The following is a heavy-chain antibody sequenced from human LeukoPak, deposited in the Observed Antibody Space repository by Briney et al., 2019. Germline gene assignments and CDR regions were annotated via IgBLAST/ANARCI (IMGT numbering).Heavy chain of an antibody. V-gene: IGHV4-59*01. CDR1: GGTISSYY. J-gene: IGHJ3*02. D-gene: IGHD6-13*01. Sequence: SEALSLTCTVSGGTISSYYWSWIRQPPGKGLEWIGYIYYSGSTKYNPSLKSRVTMSIDTSKNQFSLNLKSVTAADTAVYYCALDSSGWSDDSFDIWGHGRIVTVSS. CDR3: ALDSSGWSDDSFDI. CDR2: IYYSGST.